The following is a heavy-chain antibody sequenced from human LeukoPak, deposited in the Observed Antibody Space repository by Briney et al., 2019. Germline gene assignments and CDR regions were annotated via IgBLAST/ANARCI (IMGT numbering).Heavy chain of an antibody. Sequence: HPGGSLRLSCAASGFAFSDYAMGWVRQAPGKGLEWVSAISGIGDTTHYADSVKGRFTISRDNSKNTLFLQMDSLRGEDTAVYYCAKRVVVGATSPYSDFQHWGQGTLVTVSS. CDR3: AKRVVVGATSPYSDFQH. V-gene: IGHV3-23*01. CDR2: ISGIGDTT. J-gene: IGHJ1*01. CDR1: GFAFSDYA. D-gene: IGHD1-26*01.